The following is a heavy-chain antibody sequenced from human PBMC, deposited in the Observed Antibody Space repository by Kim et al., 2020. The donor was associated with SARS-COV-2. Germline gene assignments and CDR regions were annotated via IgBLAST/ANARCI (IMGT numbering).Heavy chain of an antibody. J-gene: IGHJ4*02. CDR3: ARNAAAGWGGFDY. V-gene: IGHV5-51*01. D-gene: IGHD6-13*01. Sequence: YSPSFQGQDTNSADKSISTAYLQWSSLKASDTAMYYCARNAAAGWGGFDYWGQGTLVTVSS.